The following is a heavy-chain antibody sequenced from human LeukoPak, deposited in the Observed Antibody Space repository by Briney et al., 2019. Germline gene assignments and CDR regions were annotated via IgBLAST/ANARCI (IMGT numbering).Heavy chain of an antibody. V-gene: IGHV3-30*03. D-gene: IGHD2-2*03. J-gene: IGHJ4*02. Sequence: PGRSLRLSCAASGFTFSSYGMHWVRQAPGKGLEWVAVISYDGSNKYYADSVKGRFTISRDNAKNSLYLQMSSLRPEDTAVYYCALGKNFGYHYFDFWGQGALVTVSS. CDR2: ISYDGSNK. CDR3: ALGKNFGYHYFDF. CDR1: GFTFSSYG.